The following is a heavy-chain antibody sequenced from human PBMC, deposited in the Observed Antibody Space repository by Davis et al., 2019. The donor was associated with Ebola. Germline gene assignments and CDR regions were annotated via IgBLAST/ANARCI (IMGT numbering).Heavy chain of an antibody. V-gene: IGHV3-21*01. J-gene: IGHJ6*04. Sequence: GESLKISCAASGFSFSTYTMNWVRQAPGKGLEWVSYISSGSTYIQYADSVKGRFTISRDNSKNSLYLQMNSLRGEDTAVYYCARDTSCTTTSCYVHYSGMDVWGKGTTVTVSS. D-gene: IGHD2-2*01. CDR3: ARDTSCTTTSCYVHYSGMDV. CDR2: ISSGSTYI. CDR1: GFSFSTYT.